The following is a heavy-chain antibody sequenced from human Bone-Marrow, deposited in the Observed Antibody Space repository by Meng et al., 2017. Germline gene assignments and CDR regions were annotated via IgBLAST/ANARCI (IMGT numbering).Heavy chain of an antibody. J-gene: IGHJ4*02. CDR2: INHSGST. CDR3: AREAYSTSLSSATGFDY. Sequence: QVQLRQWGAGLLKPSETLSLTCAVYGGSFSGFYWNWFRQPPGKGLEWIAEINHSGSTNINPSLKSRVTILADTSKNQFSLKVRSVTAADTAVHYCAREAYSTSLSSATGFDYWGQGTLVTVSS. D-gene: IGHD6-13*01. V-gene: IGHV4-34*01. CDR1: GGSFSGFY.